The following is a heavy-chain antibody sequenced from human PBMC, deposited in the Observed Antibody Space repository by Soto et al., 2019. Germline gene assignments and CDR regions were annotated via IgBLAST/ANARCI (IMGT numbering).Heavy chain of an antibody. CDR2: INHSGST. D-gene: IGHD4-17*01. J-gene: IGHJ2*01. Sequence: SETLSLTCAVYGGSFSGYYWSWIRQPPGKGLEWIGEINHSGSTNYNPSLKSRVTISVDTSKNQFSLKLSSVTAADTAVYYCAWSYDYGDYDWYFDLWGRGTLVTVSS. V-gene: IGHV4-34*01. CDR3: AWSYDYGDYDWYFDL. CDR1: GGSFSGYY.